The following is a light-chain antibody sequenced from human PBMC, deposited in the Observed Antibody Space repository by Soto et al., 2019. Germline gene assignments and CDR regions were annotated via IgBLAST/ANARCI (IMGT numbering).Light chain of an antibody. V-gene: IGKV3-11*01. J-gene: IGKJ5*01. Sequence: SASQSVSSHLAWYQQKPGQAPRLLIYDASNRATGIPARFRDTGSVTDLALPAGPLFPDDVAFYDRQDYPLRCWEIGQGTRLEIK. CDR1: QSVSSH. CDR2: DAS. CDR3: QDYPLRCWE.